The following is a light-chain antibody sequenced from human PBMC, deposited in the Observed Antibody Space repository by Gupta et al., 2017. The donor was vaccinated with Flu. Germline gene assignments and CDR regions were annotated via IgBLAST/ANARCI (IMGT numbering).Light chain of an antibody. V-gene: IGLV7-46*01. CDR2: DTS. CDR1: TGAVTSGHY. CDR3: LLSDSGALYV. J-gene: IGLJ1*01. Sequence: AVVPQEHSLPASPGATVTLTCGSSTGAVTSGHYPYWFQQKPGQAPRKLIYDTSNKHSRTPARFSGSLLGGKAALTLSGAQPEDEAEYYCLLSDSGALYVFGTGTKVTVL.